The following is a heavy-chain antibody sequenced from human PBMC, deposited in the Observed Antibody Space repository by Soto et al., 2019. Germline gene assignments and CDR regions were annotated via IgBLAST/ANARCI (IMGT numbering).Heavy chain of an antibody. D-gene: IGHD6-6*01. CDR3: ARDRPSIAARRMTFDI. V-gene: IGHV7-4-1*02. CDR2: INTNTGNP. J-gene: IGHJ3*02. Sequence: ASVKVSCKASGYTFTSYAMNWVRQAPGQGLEWMGWINTNTGNPTYAQGFTGRFVFSLDTSVSTAYLQISSLKAEDTAVYYCARDRPSIAARRMTFDIWGQGTMVTVSS. CDR1: GYTFTSYA.